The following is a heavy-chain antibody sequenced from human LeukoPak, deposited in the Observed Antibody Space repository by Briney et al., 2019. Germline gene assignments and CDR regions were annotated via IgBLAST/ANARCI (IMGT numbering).Heavy chain of an antibody. J-gene: IGHJ4*02. D-gene: IGHD4-17*01. CDR3: ARDLGASTVIFFDY. V-gene: IGHV1-18*01. CDR2: ISAYNGNT. CDR1: GNTFTNYG. Sequence: ASVKVSCKASGNTFTNYGISWMRQAPGQGLEWMGWISAYNGNTNYAQKFQGRVTMTTDTSTSTAYMDLRSLRSDDTAVYYCARDLGASTVIFFDYWGPGTLVTVSS.